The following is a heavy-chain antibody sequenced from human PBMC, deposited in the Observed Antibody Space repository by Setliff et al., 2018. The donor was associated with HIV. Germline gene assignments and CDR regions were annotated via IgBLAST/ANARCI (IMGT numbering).Heavy chain of an antibody. V-gene: IGHV4-61*09. D-gene: IGHD6-19*01. J-gene: IGHJ2*01. CDR1: GGSISRGSYY. CDR3: ARGLSSGWYGYWYFDL. Sequence: SETLSLTCTVSGGSISRGSYYWSWIRQPAGKGLEWIGHIYTSGSTNYNPSLKSRVTISVDTSKNQFSLKLSSVTAADTAVYYCARGLSSGWYGYWYFDLWGCGTLVTVSS. CDR2: IYTSGST.